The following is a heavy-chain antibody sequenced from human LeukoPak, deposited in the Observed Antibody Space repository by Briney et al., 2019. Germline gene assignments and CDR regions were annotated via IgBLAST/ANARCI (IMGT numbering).Heavy chain of an antibody. CDR1: GFTFSSYW. Sequence: GGSLRLSCAASGFTFSSYWMSWVRQAPGKGLEWVANIKQDGSEKYYVDSVKGRFTISRDNAKNSLYLQMNSLRAEDTAVYYCAELGITMIGGVWGKGTTVTISA. CDR3: AELGITMIGGV. J-gene: IGHJ6*04. D-gene: IGHD3-10*02. V-gene: IGHV3-7*01. CDR2: IKQDGSEK.